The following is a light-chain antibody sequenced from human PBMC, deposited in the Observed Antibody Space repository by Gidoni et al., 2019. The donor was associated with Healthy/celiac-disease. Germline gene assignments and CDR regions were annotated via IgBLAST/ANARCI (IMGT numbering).Light chain of an antibody. J-gene: IGKJ2*01. V-gene: IGKV1-5*03. CDR3: QPQNSYYT. CDR2: KSS. Sequence: DIQMTQSPSTLSASVGDRVTITCRASQSISSLLAWYQKKPGKAPKLLNYKSSSLESVVQTRCSGSACAKEFTITISSLQHDDLATYYCQPQNSYYTFGQGTKLEIK. CDR1: QSISSL.